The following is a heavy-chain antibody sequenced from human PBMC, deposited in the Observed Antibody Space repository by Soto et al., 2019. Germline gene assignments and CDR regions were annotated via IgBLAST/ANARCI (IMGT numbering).Heavy chain of an antibody. CDR2: IVVGSGNT. D-gene: IGHD3-3*01. Sequence: SVKVSCKASGYTFTGYYMQWVRQARGQRIEWKGWIVVGSGNTNYAQKFQERVTITRDMSTSTAYMELSSLRSEDTAVYYCAADTIFGVVPNPSYYMDVWGKGTTVTVSS. CDR3: AADTIFGVVPNPSYYMDV. CDR1: GYTFTGYY. V-gene: IGHV1-58*02. J-gene: IGHJ6*03.